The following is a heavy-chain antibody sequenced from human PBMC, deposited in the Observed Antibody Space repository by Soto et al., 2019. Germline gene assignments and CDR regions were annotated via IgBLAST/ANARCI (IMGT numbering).Heavy chain of an antibody. CDR1: GGTFSNYA. CDR3: PRYQGGITSLESYSTNYTGMEV. Sequence: QVQLVQSGAEVKKPGSSVKVSCKASGGTFSNYAISWVRQAPGQGLEWMGGIIPISGTANYAQKFQGRVTITAGESTRTANRELGSWGPEDPAVYYGPRYQGGITSLESYSTNYTGMEVGGQGPRSPSP. V-gene: IGHV1-69*01. CDR2: IIPISGTA. D-gene: IGHD2-2*01. J-gene: IGHJ6*02.